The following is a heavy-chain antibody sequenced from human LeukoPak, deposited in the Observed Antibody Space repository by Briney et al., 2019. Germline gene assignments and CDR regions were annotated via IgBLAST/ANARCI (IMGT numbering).Heavy chain of an antibody. V-gene: IGHV3-74*01. CDR1: GFTFSSYW. CDR3: ARDTPKSGWFDP. Sequence: PGGSLRLSCAASGFTFSSYWMHWVRQAPGKGLVWVSRINSDGSSTSYAASVKGRFTISRDNAKNTLYLQMNSLRAEDTAVYYCARDTPKSGWFDPWGQGTLVTVSS. CDR2: INSDGSST. D-gene: IGHD3-3*01. J-gene: IGHJ5*02.